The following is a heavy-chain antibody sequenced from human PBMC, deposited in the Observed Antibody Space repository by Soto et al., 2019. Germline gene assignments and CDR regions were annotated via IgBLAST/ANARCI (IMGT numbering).Heavy chain of an antibody. CDR1: GFTFSSYS. D-gene: IGHD1-7*01. CDR3: ARAALDWNYVGPLTTGDPLDY. V-gene: IGHV3-21*01. J-gene: IGHJ4*02. CDR2: ISSSSSYI. Sequence: PGGSLRLSCAASGFTFSSYSMNWVRQAPGKGLEWVSSISSSSSYIYYADSVKGRFTISRDNAKNSLYLQMNSLRAEDTAVYYCARAALDWNYVGPLTTGDPLDYWGQGTLVTVSS.